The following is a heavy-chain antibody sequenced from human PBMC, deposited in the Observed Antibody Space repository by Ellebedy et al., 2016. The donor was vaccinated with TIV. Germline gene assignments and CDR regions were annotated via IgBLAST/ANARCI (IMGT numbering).Heavy chain of an antibody. J-gene: IGHJ4*02. Sequence: KVSCKGSGYRFTSYWIGWVRQMPGKGLEWMGSIYPGDSDTRYSPSFQGQVTLSADKSISPAYLQWNSLKASDPAMYYCAISSSSGWPQDNWGQGTLVTVSS. CDR3: AISSSSGWPQDN. CDR2: IYPGDSDT. D-gene: IGHD6-19*01. V-gene: IGHV5-51*01. CDR1: GYRFTSYW.